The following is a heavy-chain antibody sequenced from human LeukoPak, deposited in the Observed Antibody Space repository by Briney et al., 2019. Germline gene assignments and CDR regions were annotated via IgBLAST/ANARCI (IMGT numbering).Heavy chain of an antibody. CDR1: GYNFANFW. V-gene: IGHV5-51*01. D-gene: IGHD1-1*01. J-gene: IGHJ4*02. CDR3: TKNTDNGLFDY. Sequence: GESLKISCKGSGYNFANFWVGWVRQMPGKGLEWMGIGNPADSDTRYSPSIQGQVTFSVDKSLSTAYLQWSSLKASDTATYYCTKNTDNGLFDYWGQGTLVTVSS. CDR2: GNPADSDT.